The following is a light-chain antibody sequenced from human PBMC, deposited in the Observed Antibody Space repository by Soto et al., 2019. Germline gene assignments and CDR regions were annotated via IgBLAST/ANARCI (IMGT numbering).Light chain of an antibody. CDR3: VFSYSGAVV. Sequence: QAVVTQEPSLTVSPGGTVTLTCGSTTGAVTSGHWPYWFQQKPGQAPRTLIYDTKNNYSWTPDRFSGSLLGGKAALTLSGAQHEEEAEYYCVFSYSGAVVVGGGTKLTVL. CDR1: TGAVTSGHW. V-gene: IGLV7-46*01. J-gene: IGLJ2*01. CDR2: DTK.